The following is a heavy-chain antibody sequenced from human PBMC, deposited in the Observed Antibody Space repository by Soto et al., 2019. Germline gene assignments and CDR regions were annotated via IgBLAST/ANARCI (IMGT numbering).Heavy chain of an antibody. Sequence: PGGSLRLSCAASGFTFSSYAMSWVRQAPGKGLEWVSAISGSGGSTYYADSVKGRFTISRVNSKSTLYLQMNSLRAEDTAVYYCAKDLGEYYDSSGYYPLDYWGQGTLVTVSS. CDR1: GFTFSSYA. CDR2: ISGSGGST. CDR3: AKDLGEYYDSSGYYPLDY. J-gene: IGHJ4*02. D-gene: IGHD3-22*01. V-gene: IGHV3-23*01.